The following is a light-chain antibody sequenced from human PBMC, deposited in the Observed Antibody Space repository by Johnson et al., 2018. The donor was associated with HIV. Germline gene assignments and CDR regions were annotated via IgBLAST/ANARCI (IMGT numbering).Light chain of an antibody. J-gene: IGLJ1*01. CDR1: SSTIGSNY. Sequence: QSVLTQPPSVSAAPGQKVTISCSGSSSTIGSNYVSWYQLLPGTPPKLLIFKNNERPSGIPDRFSGSKSGTSAPLGITGLQTGDEADYYCGTWDTSLSAGGVFGTGTKVTVL. CDR3: GTWDTSLSAGGV. CDR2: KNN. V-gene: IGLV1-51*02.